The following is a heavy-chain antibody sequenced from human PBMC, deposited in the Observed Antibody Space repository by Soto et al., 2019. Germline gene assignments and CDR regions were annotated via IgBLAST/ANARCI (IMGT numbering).Heavy chain of an antibody. V-gene: IGHV1-2*02. CDR3: GRDRQCRIGRYRDRRRLDH. D-gene: IGHD2-15*01. CDR1: GYTFTGYY. J-gene: IGHJ4*02. CDR2: INPSRGVT. Sequence: ASVKVSCKASGYTFTGYYLHWVRQAPGQGLEWMGLINPSRGVTNYAQKFQGRVTLTRDTSITTVYMELGSLKSDDSALCCCGRDRQCRIGRYRDRRRLDHRGPGTL.